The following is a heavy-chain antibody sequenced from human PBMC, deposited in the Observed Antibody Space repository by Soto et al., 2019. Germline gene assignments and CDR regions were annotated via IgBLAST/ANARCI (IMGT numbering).Heavy chain of an antibody. CDR2: ISSSSGHI. V-gene: IGHV3-21*01. D-gene: IGHD3-9*01. J-gene: IGHJ4*02. CDR1: GFTFSIYS. Sequence: GGSLRLSCEASGFTFSIYSMKWIRQPPGRGLEWISSISSSSGHIYFADSVKGRFTISRDNAKNSVYLQMDNVKVEDTAVYYCARAGFPAFDRGGQGPLVTVSS. CDR3: ARAGFPAFDR.